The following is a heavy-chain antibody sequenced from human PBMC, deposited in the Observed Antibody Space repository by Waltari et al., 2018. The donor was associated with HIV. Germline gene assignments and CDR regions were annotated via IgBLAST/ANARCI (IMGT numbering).Heavy chain of an antibody. Sequence: QVPLVQSGAAVTQPGSSATVSGKASGGDSRRNGTSWPLTAPGQGLEWLGKIIIIQGIANYAQKFQGRVTISADKATSTAYMGLYNMGSEETAVYTCEGDPDGADPHNSDGLDVWGQGTTVTVSS. CDR3: EGDPDGADPHNSDGLDV. D-gene: IGHD1-1*01. CDR2: IIIIQGIA. CDR1: GGDSRRNG. J-gene: IGHJ6*02. V-gene: IGHV1-69*04.